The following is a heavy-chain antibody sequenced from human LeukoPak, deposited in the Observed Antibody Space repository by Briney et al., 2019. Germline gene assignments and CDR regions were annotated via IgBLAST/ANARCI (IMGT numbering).Heavy chain of an antibody. Sequence: SVKVSCKASGGTFSSYAISWVRQAPGQGLEWMGGIIPIFGTANYAQKFQGRVTITADESTSTAYMELSSLRSEDTAVYYCASGSEDYYGSWGYYYGMDVWGQGTTVTVPS. V-gene: IGHV1-69*13. CDR1: GGTFSSYA. D-gene: IGHD3-10*01. CDR3: ASGSEDYYGSWGYYYGMDV. J-gene: IGHJ6*02. CDR2: IIPIFGTA.